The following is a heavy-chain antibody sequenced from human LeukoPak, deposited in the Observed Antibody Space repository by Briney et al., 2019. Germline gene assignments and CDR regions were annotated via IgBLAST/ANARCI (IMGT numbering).Heavy chain of an antibody. CDR2: ISSSSGSTI. CDR1: GFTFSDYY. CDR3: ARASYSSNWYYFDY. J-gene: IGHJ4*02. Sequence: GGSLRLSCAASGFTFSDYYMTWIRQAPGKGLEWVPFISSSSGSTIYYADSVKGRFTISRDNAKNSLYLQMDSLRVEDTAVYYCARASYSSNWYYFDYWGQGTLVTVSS. D-gene: IGHD4-11*01. V-gene: IGHV3-11*04.